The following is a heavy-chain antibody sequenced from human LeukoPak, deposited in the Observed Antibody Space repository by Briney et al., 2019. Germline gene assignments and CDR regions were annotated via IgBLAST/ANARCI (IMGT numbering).Heavy chain of an antibody. CDR1: GFTFSDYY. CDR2: ISSSGSTI. J-gene: IGHJ4*02. Sequence: GGSLSLSCAASGFTFSDYYMSWIRQAPGKGLEWVSYISSSGSTIYYADSVKGRFTISRDNAKNSLYLQMNSLRAEDTAVYYCIRDFYSNYGVDFDYWGQGTQVTVSS. CDR3: IRDFYSNYGVDFDY. D-gene: IGHD4-11*01. V-gene: IGHV3-11*01.